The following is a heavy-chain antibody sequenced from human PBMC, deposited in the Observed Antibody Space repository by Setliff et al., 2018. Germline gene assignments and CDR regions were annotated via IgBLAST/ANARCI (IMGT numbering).Heavy chain of an antibody. CDR2: ISXXXXXX. CDR3: ALSSLSLCSGGNCPNAFDV. Sequence: ASVKVSCKTSGYLLTSYGLTWVRQAPGQGLDWMGWISXXXXXXXXXXXXXGRVXXPTDTSTNTAYLELRSLISDDTSVYFCALSSLSLCSGGNCPNAFDVWGQGTMVTVSS. V-gene: IGHV1-18*01. D-gene: IGHD2-15*01. CDR1: GYLLTSYG. J-gene: IGHJ3*01.